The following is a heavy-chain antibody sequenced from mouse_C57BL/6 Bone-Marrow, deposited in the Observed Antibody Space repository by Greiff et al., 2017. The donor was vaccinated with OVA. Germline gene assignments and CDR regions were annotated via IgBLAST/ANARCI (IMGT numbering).Heavy chain of an antibody. V-gene: IGHV1-55*01. D-gene: IGHD2-2*01. Sequence: QVQLQQSGAELVKPGASVKMSCKASGYTFTSYWITWVKQRPGQGLEWIGDIYPGSGSTNYNEKFKSKATLTVDTSSSTAYMQLSSLTSEDSAVYYCACYYGYPYYAMDYWGQGTSVTVSS. CDR1: GYTFTSYW. CDR2: IYPGSGST. CDR3: ACYYGYPYYAMDY. J-gene: IGHJ4*01.